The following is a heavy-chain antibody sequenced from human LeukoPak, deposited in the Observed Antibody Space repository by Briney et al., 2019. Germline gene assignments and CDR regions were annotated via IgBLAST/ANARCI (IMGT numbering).Heavy chain of an antibody. Sequence: GGFLRLSCAASGYTFSNYAMHWVRQAPGKGLEWVTLISYDGSNKYYAGSVKGRFTISRDNAKNSLYLQMNSLRAEDTAVYYCARRGYSSGWNRFDYRGQGTLVTVSS. J-gene: IGHJ4*02. CDR3: ARRGYSSGWNRFDY. CDR2: ISYDGSNK. CDR1: GYTFSNYA. V-gene: IGHV3-30*04. D-gene: IGHD6-25*01.